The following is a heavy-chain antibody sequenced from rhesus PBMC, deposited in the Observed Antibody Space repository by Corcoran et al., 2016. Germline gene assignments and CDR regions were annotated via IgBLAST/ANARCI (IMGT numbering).Heavy chain of an antibody. CDR1: GFTFLTLG. Sequence: EVQLVESGGGLVQPGGSLSFSCAASGFTFLTLGMNWVRQDPGKGLEWGAFIKSQADGGTPSYAESVKGRFTISGDDSKNTVYLQMNSLKTEDTAVYYCTRDQAGPSFDYWGQGVLVTVSS. J-gene: IGHJ4*01. D-gene: IGHD1-1*01. CDR2: IKSQADGGTP. V-gene: IGHV3-16*01. CDR3: TRDQAGPSFDY.